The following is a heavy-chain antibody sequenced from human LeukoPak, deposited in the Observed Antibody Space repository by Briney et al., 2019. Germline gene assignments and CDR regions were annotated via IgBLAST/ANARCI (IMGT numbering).Heavy chain of an antibody. CDR3: ARGVQGWNFDY. V-gene: IGHV1-69*13. CDR1: GGTFSSYA. CDR2: IIPIFGTV. J-gene: IGHJ4*02. D-gene: IGHD6-19*01. Sequence: ASVKVSCKASGGTFSSYAISWVRQAPGQGLEWMGGIIPIFGTVNYARKFQGRVTITADESTSTAYMELSSLRSEDTAVYYCARGVQGWNFDYWGQGTLVTVSS.